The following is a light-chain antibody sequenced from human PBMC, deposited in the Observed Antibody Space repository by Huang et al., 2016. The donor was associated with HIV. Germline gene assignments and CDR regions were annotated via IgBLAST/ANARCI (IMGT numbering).Light chain of an antibody. CDR1: QSISRY. CDR2: AAS. Sequence: DIQMTQSPSSLSAPVGDRVTITCRASQSISRYLNWYQQKPGKAPKFLIYAASNLQSGVPSRFSGSGSGTEFTLTISSLQPEDFGTYYCQRSYRTFGQGTRVEIK. V-gene: IGKV1-39*01. J-gene: IGKJ1*01. CDR3: QRSYRT.